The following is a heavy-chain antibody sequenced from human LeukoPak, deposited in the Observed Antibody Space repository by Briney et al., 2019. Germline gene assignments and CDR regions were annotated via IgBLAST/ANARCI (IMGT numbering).Heavy chain of an antibody. Sequence: PGGSLRLSCAASGFTFTNYWMSWVRQAPGKGLEWVANIKQDGSEKYYVDSVKGRFTISRDNAENSLYLQMNSLRAEDTAVYYCARGSCTGDNCRPYYYYGMDVWGQGTTVTVSS. CDR1: GFTFTNYW. J-gene: IGHJ6*02. D-gene: IGHD2-8*02. CDR3: ARGSCTGDNCRPYYYYGMDV. CDR2: IKQDGSEK. V-gene: IGHV3-7*02.